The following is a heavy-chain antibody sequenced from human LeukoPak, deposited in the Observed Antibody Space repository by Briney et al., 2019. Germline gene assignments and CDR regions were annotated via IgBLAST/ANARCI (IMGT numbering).Heavy chain of an antibody. Sequence: SETLSLTCSGYGGSISSYYWSWIRQPPGKGLEWIGYIYYSGSTNYNPSLKSRVTISVDTSKNQFALKLSSVTAADTAVYYCARQDILTGPQNYFDNWGQGTLGTVSS. CDR2: IYYSGST. V-gene: IGHV4-59*08. J-gene: IGHJ4*02. CDR3: ARQDILTGPQNYFDN. D-gene: IGHD3-9*01. CDR1: GGSISSYY.